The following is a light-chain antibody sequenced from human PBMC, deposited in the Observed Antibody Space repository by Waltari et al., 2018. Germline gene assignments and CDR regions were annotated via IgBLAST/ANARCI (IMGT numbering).Light chain of an antibody. CDR2: AAS. J-gene: IGKJ5*01. CDR1: QSISTY. CDR3: QQSYSAPPIT. Sequence: DIQMTQSPSSLSASIGGRVTITYRAGQSISTYVNWYQQKPGKAPRLLIYAASSLQSGVPSRFSGSGYGTDFTLTITNLHPEEFATYYCQQSYSAPPITFGQGTRLEIK. V-gene: IGKV1-39*01.